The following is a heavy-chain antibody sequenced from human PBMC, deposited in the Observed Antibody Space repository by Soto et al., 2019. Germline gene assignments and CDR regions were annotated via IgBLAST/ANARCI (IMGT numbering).Heavy chain of an antibody. V-gene: IGHV4-30-4*01. Sequence: QVQLQESGPGLVKPSQTLSLTCTVSGGSISSGDYYWSWIRQPPGKGLEWIGYIYDSGTTYYNPSLKSRVTISVDTSKNQFSLKLNSVTAADTAVYFCARTSGGDCYAFDYWGQGTLVTVSS. D-gene: IGHD2-21*02. CDR2: IYDSGTT. J-gene: IGHJ4*02. CDR1: GGSISSGDYY. CDR3: ARTSGGDCYAFDY.